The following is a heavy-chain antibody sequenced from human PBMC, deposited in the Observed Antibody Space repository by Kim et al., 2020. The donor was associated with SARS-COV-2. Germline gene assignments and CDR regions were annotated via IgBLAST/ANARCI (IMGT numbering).Heavy chain of an antibody. CDR3: YYDSSGYDNWFDH. D-gene: IGHD3-22*01. Sequence: GGSLRLSCAASGFTFKKYAMSWVRQAPGKGLEWVSAITASGNKTYYADSVRGRFTISRDTFEDTLFLQMDSLRAEDTAVYYCYYDSSGYDNWFDHRGQGT. V-gene: IGHV3-23*01. J-gene: IGHJ5*02. CDR1: GFTFKKYA. CDR2: ITASGNKT.